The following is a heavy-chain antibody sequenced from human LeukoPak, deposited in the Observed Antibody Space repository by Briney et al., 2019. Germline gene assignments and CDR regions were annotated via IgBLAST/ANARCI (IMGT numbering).Heavy chain of an antibody. CDR1: GGSFSDYS. V-gene: IGHV4-34*01. D-gene: IGHD2-15*01. J-gene: IGHJ4*02. CDR2: INHSGST. CDR3: ARGRVVDY. Sequence: SETLSLTCAVYGGSFSDYSWSWIRQPPGKGLEWIGEINHSGSTNYNPSLKSRVTISVDTSKNQFSLKLSSVTAADTAVYYCARGRVVDYWGQGTLVTVSS.